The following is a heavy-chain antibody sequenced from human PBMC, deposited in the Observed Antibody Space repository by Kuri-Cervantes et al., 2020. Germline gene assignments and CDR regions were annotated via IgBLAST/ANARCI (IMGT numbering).Heavy chain of an antibody. V-gene: IGHV1-2*02. CDR2: INPNSGGT. Sequence: ASVKVSCKASGYTFTGYYMHWVRQAPGQGLEWMGWINPNSGGTNYAQKFQGRVTMTRGTSISTAYMELSRLRSDDTAVYYCARDQQLHNWFDPWGQGTLVTVSS. D-gene: IGHD6-13*01. CDR3: ARDQQLHNWFDP. J-gene: IGHJ5*02. CDR1: GYTFTGYY.